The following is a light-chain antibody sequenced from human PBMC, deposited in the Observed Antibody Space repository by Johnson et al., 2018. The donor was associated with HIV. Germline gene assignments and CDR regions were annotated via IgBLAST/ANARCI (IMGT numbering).Light chain of an antibody. V-gene: IGLV1-51*02. CDR2: EDN. Sequence: QSVLTQPPSVSAAPGQKVTVSCSGSSSNIENNFVSWYQQLPGTAPKLLIYEDNKRPSGIPDRFSGSKSGTSATLGIIELQTGDEADYYCGTWDSSLRTGFVGTGTKVTVL. J-gene: IGLJ1*01. CDR1: SSNIENNF. CDR3: GTWDSSLRTGF.